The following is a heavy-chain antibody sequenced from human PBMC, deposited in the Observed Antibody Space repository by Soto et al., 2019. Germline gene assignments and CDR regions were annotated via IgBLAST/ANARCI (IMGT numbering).Heavy chain of an antibody. J-gene: IGHJ4*02. CDR1: GFTFSSYG. CDR2: IWYDGSNK. CDR3: ASPIVPAASDY. Sequence: GGSLRLSCAASGFTFSSYGMHWVRQAPGKGLEWVAVIWYDGSNKYYADSVKGRFTISRDNSKNTLYLQMNSLRAEDTAVYYCASPIVPAASDYWGQGPLVTVSS. D-gene: IGHD2-2*01. V-gene: IGHV3-33*01.